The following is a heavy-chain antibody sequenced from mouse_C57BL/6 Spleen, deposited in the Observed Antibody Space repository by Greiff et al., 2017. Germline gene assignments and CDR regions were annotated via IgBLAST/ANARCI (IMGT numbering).Heavy chain of an antibody. D-gene: IGHD2-3*01. CDR1: GFTFSDYY. CDR3: ARDGVGYYGY. Sequence: EVKVVESEGGLVQPGSSIKLSCTASGFTFSDYYMAWVRQVPEKGLEWVANINYDGSSTYSLDSLKSRSIISRNNAKNIRYLQMSSLKSEDTATYYGARDGVGYYGYWCQGTTLTVSS. J-gene: IGHJ2*01. CDR2: INYDGSST. V-gene: IGHV5-16*01.